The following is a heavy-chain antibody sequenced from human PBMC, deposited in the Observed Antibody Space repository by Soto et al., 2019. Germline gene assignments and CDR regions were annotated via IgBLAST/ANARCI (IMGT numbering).Heavy chain of an antibody. V-gene: IGHV4-4*07. CDR3: ARGLVGGKGREYFEN. CDR1: GGCISSYY. Sequence: SETLSLTCTVSGGCISSYYWSWIRQTAGNRLEWSGRIYTSGSTNYNPSLKSRVTMSVDTSKNQFSLKLSSVTAADTAVYCCARGLVGGKGREYFENWGQGTLV. CDR2: IYTSGST. J-gene: IGHJ4*02. D-gene: IGHD1-26*01.